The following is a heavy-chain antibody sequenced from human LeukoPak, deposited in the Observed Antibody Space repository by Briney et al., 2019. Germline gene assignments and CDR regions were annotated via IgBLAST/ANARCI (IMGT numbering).Heavy chain of an antibody. J-gene: IGHJ4*02. Sequence: GGSLRLSCAASGFTFSDYYMSWIRQAPGKGLEWASYISSSSIYTNYADSVKGRFTISRDNAKNSLYLQMNSLRAEDTAVYYCARGKYYGSGSYQYWGQGTLVTVSS. CDR1: GFTFSDYY. D-gene: IGHD3-10*01. CDR3: ARGKYYGSGSYQY. V-gene: IGHV3-11*06. CDR2: ISSSSIYT.